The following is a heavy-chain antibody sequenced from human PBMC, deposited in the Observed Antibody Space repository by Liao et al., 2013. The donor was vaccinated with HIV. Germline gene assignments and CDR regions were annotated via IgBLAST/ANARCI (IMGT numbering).Heavy chain of an antibody. J-gene: IGHJ6*03. D-gene: IGHD3-16*01. CDR3: ARVSIPGGHFMDV. CDR1: GDSFSSGNYY. V-gene: IGHV4-61*02. Sequence: QVQLQESGPGLVKPSQTLSLTCTVSGDSFSSGNYYWSWIRQPAGKGLEWIGRMYTSGSTNYNPSLKSRVTMSADTSKKQFSLKLTSVTAADTAVYYCARVSIPGGHFMDVWGEGTTVTVSS. CDR2: MYTSGST.